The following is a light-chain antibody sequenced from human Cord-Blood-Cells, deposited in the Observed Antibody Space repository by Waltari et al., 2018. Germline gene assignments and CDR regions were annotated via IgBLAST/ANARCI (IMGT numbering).Light chain of an antibody. J-gene: IGLJ2*01. Sequence: QSALTQPASVSGSPGPSITISCTGTSSDVGSYNLVSWYQQHPGKAPKPMLYEGSKRPSGVSNRFSGSKSGNTASLTISGLQAEDEADYYCCSYAGSSTVVFGGGTKLTVL. CDR2: EGS. CDR3: CSYAGSSTVV. CDR1: SSDVGSYNL. V-gene: IGLV2-23*01.